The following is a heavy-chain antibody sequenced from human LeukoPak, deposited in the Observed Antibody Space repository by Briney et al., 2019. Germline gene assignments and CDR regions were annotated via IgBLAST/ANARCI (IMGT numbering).Heavy chain of an antibody. J-gene: IGHJ6*02. V-gene: IGHV1-2*02. D-gene: IGHD5-12*01. Sequence: ASVKVSCKSSGYTFTGYYMHWVRQAPGQGLEWMGWINPNSGGTNYAQKFQGRVTMTRDTSISTAYMELSRLRSDDTAVYYCARDRGYDFSVYCGMDVWGQGTTVTVSS. CDR2: INPNSGGT. CDR3: ARDRGYDFSVYCGMDV. CDR1: GYTFTGYY.